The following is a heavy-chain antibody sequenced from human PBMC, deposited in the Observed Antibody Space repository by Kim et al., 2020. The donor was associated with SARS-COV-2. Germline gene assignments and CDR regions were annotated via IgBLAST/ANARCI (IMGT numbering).Heavy chain of an antibody. D-gene: IGHD2-8*01. V-gene: IGHV6-1*01. Sequence: YALSVKSRTTINPDTSKNHFTLQLSSVTPEDTAVYYCARDPRSTHAIIFDYWGQGTLVTVSS. J-gene: IGHJ4*02. CDR3: ARDPRSTHAIIFDY.